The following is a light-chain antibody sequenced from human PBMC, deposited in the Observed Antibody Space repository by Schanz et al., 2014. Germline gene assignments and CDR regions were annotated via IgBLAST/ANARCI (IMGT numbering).Light chain of an antibody. J-gene: IGLJ1*01. CDR3: CSYAGTYTDV. Sequence: QSALTQPPSASGSLGQSVTISCTGTSSDVGDYNYVSWYQQHPGKAPKLMIYEVSKRPSGVSNRFSGSKSGNTASLTISGLQAEDEADYYCCSYAGTYTDVFGAGTKLTVL. CDR1: SSDVGDYNY. CDR2: EVS. V-gene: IGLV2-8*01.